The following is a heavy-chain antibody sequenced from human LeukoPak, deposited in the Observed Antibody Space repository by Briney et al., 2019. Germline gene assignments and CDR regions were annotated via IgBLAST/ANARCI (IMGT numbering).Heavy chain of an antibody. Sequence: GGSLRLSCAASGFTFNTYGINWVRQAPGKGLEWVSGMSDTGSSTYYADSVKGRFTISRDNSKNTLYLQMNSLRAEDTAIYYCAKEPPYHDFLSGHYYLDYWGQGTLVTVSS. CDR2: MSDTGSST. CDR3: AKEPPYHDFLSGHYYLDY. V-gene: IGHV3-23*01. J-gene: IGHJ4*02. CDR1: GFTFNTYG. D-gene: IGHD3-3*01.